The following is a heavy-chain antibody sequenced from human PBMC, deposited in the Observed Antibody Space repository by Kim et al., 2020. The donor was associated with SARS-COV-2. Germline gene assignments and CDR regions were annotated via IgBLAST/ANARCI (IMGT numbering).Heavy chain of an antibody. V-gene: IGHV3-30*18. CDR2: IFYDGGKT. CDR1: GFIFSEYG. J-gene: IGHJ6*01. Sequence: GGSLRLSCAASGFIFSEYGMSWVRQSPGKGLEWVAAIFYDGGKTYYGDSVKGRFTISRDNSKNTLYLQMNSLRTEDTAVYYCVKGSSSFHFYYYGMDVWG. CDR3: VKGSSSFHFYYYGMDV.